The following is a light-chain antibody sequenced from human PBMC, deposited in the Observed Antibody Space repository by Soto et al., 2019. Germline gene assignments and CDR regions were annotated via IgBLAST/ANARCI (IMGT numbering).Light chain of an antibody. CDR1: QDIINH. Sequence: DIQMTQSPSSLSASVGDTVTITCRASQDIINHLAWYQQRPGKVPNLLIYGASTLHSGVTSRFRGSGSGTHFTLAISSLQPEDVATYFCQNSLLALGTFGQGTRLEIK. CDR2: GAS. J-gene: IGKJ5*01. V-gene: IGKV1-27*01. CDR3: QNSLLALGT.